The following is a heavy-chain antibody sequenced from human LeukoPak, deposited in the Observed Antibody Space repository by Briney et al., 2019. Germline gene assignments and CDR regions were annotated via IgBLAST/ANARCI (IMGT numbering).Heavy chain of an antibody. V-gene: IGHV3-48*02. CDR2: ISSSSTTI. Sequence: GGSLRLSCVVSGFTFSSYSMNWVRQAPGKGLEWISYISSSSTTIYYADSVKGRFTISRDNAKDSLYLQMNSLRDEDTAVYYCARDLYFWGQGTLVTVSS. CDR3: ARDLYF. D-gene: IGHD2-15*01. CDR1: GFTFSSYS. J-gene: IGHJ4*02.